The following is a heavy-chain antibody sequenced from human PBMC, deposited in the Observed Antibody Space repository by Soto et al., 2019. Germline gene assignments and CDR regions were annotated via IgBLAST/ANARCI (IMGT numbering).Heavy chain of an antibody. V-gene: IGHV4-34*01. CDR3: ARRLITIFGVVLAYGMDV. CDR1: GGSFSGYY. Sequence: LSLTCAVYGGSFSGYYWSWIRQPPGKGLEWIGEINHSGSTNYNPSLKSRVTISVDTSKNQFSLKLSSVTAADTAVYYCARRLITIFGVVLAYGMDVWCQGTTVTVSS. J-gene: IGHJ6*02. D-gene: IGHD3-3*01. CDR2: INHSGST.